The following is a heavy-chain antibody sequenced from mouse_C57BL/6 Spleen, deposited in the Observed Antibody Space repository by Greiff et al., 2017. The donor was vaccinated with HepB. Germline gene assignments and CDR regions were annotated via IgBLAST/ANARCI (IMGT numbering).Heavy chain of an antibody. CDR1: GFTFSDYG. D-gene: IGHD2-4*01. V-gene: IGHV5-17*01. CDR3: ARRDYDYDGYFDY. CDR2: ISSGSSTI. Sequence: EVKLVESGGGLVKPGGSLKLSCAASGFTFSDYGMHWVRQAPEKGLEWVAYISSGSSTIYYADTVKGRFTISRDNAKNTLFLQMTSLRSEDTAMYYCARRDYDYDGYFDYWGQGTTLTVSS. J-gene: IGHJ2*01.